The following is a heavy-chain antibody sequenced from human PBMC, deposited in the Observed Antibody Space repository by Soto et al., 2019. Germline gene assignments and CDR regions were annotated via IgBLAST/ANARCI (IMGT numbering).Heavy chain of an antibody. V-gene: IGHV3-23*01. D-gene: IGHD3-10*01. J-gene: IGHJ4*02. CDR1: GFTFSSYA. CDR3: AKDRVYFCSGSLRGFDY. Sequence: EVQLLESGGGLVQPGGSLRLSCAASGFTFSSYAVSWVRQAPGKGLEWVSAISGSGGYTYYADSVKGRFTIPRDNSKNTLYLPMNSLRADDTAIYYCAKDRVYFCSGSLRGFDYWGQGTLVTVSS. CDR2: ISGSGGYT.